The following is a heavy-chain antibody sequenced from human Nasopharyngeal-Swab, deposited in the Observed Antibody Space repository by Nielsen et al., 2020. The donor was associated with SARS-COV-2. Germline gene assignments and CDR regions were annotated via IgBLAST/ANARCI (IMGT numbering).Heavy chain of an antibody. CDR1: GFSLNNARMG. Sequence: SGPTLVKPTETLTLTCTVSGFSLNNARMGVSWIRQPPGKALEWLALIFSNDEKSYSTSLKSRLTISKDTSKSQVVLTMTNMDPVDTATYYCARSPGDFCSGYYPPHHVFNAFYISGHGTMVTVAS. CDR2: IFSNDEK. V-gene: IGHV2-26*01. CDR3: ARSPGDFCSGYYPPHHVFNAFYI. J-gene: IGHJ3*02. D-gene: IGHD3-3*01.